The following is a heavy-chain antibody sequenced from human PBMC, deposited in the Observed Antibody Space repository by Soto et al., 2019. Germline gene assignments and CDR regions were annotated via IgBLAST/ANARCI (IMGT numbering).Heavy chain of an antibody. CDR3: AKASDLRTTTYYDFWSGYWQPSDV. Sequence: PGGSLRLSCAASGFTFSSYGMHWVRQAPGKGLEWVAVISYDGSNKYYADSVKGRFTISRDNSKNTLYLQMNSLRAEDTAVYYCAKASDLRTTTYYDFWSGYWQPSDVWGQGTTVTVSS. V-gene: IGHV3-30*18. D-gene: IGHD3-3*01. J-gene: IGHJ6*02. CDR2: ISYDGSNK. CDR1: GFTFSSYG.